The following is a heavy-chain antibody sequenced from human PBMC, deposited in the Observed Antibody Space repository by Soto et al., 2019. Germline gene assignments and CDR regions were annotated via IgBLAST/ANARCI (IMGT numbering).Heavy chain of an antibody. V-gene: IGHV1-8*01. CDR1: GYTFTSYD. Sequence: ASVTVSCKASGYTFTSYDINWVRQATGQGLEWMGWMNPNSGNTGYAQKFQGRVTMTRNTSISTAYMELSSLRSEDTAVYYCARNSGYDPNDAFDIWGQGTMVTVSS. CDR2: MNPNSGNT. CDR3: ARNSGYDPNDAFDI. D-gene: IGHD5-12*01. J-gene: IGHJ3*02.